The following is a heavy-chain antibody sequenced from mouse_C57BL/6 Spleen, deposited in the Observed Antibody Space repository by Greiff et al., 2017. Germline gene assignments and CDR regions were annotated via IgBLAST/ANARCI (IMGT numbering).Heavy chain of an antibody. J-gene: IGHJ2*01. V-gene: IGHV1-5*01. Sequence: EVKLVESGTVLARPGASVKMSCKTSGYTFTSYWMHWVKQRPGQGLEWIGAIYPGNSDTSYNQKFKGKAKLTAVTSASPAYMELSSLTNEDSAVYYCTGASWGLYYFDYWGQGTTLTVSS. D-gene: IGHD4-1*01. CDR2: IYPGNSDT. CDR3: TGASWGLYYFDY. CDR1: GYTFTSYW.